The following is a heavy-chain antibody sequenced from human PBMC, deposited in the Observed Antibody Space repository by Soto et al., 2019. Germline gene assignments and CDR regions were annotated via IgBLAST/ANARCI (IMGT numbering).Heavy chain of an antibody. D-gene: IGHD1-26*01. Sequence: GASVKVSCKASGFTFINSAIQWVRQARGQRLEWMGWIVVGSGQINYAQKFQERLSITRDMSTSTAYMELSSLTLEDTAVYYCAAVQGGGATFHFWGPGTLVTVSS. V-gene: IGHV1-58*02. CDR1: GFTFINSA. J-gene: IGHJ4*02. CDR3: AAVQGGGATFHF. CDR2: IVVGSGQI.